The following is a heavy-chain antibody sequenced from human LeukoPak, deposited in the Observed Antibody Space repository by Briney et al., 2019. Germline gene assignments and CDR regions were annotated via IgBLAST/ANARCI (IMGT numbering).Heavy chain of an antibody. J-gene: IGHJ4*02. CDR3: ARGGSMVY. D-gene: IGHD2-2*01. Sequence: ASVKVSCKASGGTFSSYAISWARQAPGQGLEWMGGIIPIFGTANYAQKFQGRVTMTRDTSTSTVYMELSSLRSEDTAVYYCARGGSMVYWGQGTLVTVSS. V-gene: IGHV1-69*05. CDR2: IIPIFGTA. CDR1: GGTFSSYA.